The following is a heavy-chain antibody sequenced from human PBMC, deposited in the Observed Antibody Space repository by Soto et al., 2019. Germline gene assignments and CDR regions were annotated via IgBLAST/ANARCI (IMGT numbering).Heavy chain of an antibody. V-gene: IGHV1-3*01. J-gene: IGHJ5*02. CDR1: GYTFTSYA. CDR3: ARALRLLWFGELLEFDP. D-gene: IGHD3-10*01. Sequence: ASVKVSCKASGYTFTSYAMHWVRQAPGQRPEWMGWINAGNGNTKYSQKFQGRVTITRDTSASTAYMELSSLRSEDTAVYYCARALRLLWFGELLEFDPWGQGTLVTVSS. CDR2: INAGNGNT.